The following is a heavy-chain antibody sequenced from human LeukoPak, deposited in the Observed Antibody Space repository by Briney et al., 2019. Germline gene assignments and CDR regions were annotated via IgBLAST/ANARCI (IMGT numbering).Heavy chain of an antibody. CDR2: IYPGDSDT. V-gene: IGHV5-51*01. Sequence: GESLKISCKGSGYSFTSYWIGWVRQMPGKGLGWMGIIYPGDSDTRYSPSFQGQVTISADKSISTAYLQWSSLKASDTAMYYCARHIRYCSGGSCYLNYFDYWGQGTLVTVSS. J-gene: IGHJ4*02. CDR3: ARHIRYCSGGSCYLNYFDY. D-gene: IGHD2-15*01. CDR1: GYSFTSYW.